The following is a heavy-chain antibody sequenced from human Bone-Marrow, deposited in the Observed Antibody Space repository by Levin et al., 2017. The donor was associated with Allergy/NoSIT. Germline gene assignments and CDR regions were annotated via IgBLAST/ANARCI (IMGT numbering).Heavy chain of an antibody. D-gene: IGHD6-13*01. Sequence: LTGGSLRLSCVASGFAFSNYWMSWVRQAPGKGLEWVANIKQDGSEKYYMESVKGRFTISRDNAKNSLYLQMNGLRVEDTALYYCARDHAVVAGGSDYWGQGIVVAVSS. CDR3: ARDHAVVAGGSDY. J-gene: IGHJ4*02. V-gene: IGHV3-7*01. CDR2: IKQDGSEK. CDR1: GFAFSNYW.